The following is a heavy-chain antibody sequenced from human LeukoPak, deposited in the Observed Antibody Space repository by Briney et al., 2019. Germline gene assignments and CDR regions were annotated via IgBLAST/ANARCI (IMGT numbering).Heavy chain of an antibody. CDR2: IKGDGSEK. CDR1: EFTFSNFW. D-gene: IGHD6-19*01. J-gene: IGHJ4*02. Sequence: SGGSLRLSCAASEFTFSNFWMSWVRQAPGKGLEWVANIKGDGSEKTYVDSVKGRFNVSRDNAKNSLFLQMDSVRAEDTAVYYWARPRGWSYFYYLGRGSLVTVS. V-gene: IGHV3-7*01. CDR3: ARPRGWSYFYY.